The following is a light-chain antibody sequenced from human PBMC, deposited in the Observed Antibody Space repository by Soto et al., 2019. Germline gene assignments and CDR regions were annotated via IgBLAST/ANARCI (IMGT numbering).Light chain of an antibody. Sequence: DIVMTQSPLSLPVSPGEPASISCRSTQSLLHSNGYNYVNWYLQRPGQSPQLLIYLRSTRASGVPDRFSGRGSGTDFTLKISRVEAEDVGVYYCMQTLQTPLTFGGGTKVEIK. V-gene: IGKV2-28*01. CDR1: QSLLHSNGYNY. J-gene: IGKJ4*01. CDR3: MQTLQTPLT. CDR2: LRS.